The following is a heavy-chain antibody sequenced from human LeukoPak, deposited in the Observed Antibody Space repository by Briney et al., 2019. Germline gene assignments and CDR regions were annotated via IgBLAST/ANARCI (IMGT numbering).Heavy chain of an antibody. CDR1: GGSISSSSYY. Sequence: PSETLSLTCTVSGGSISSSSYYWGWIRQPPGKGLEWIGSIYYSGSTYYNPSLKSRVTISVDTSKNQFSLKLSSVTAADTAVYYCARAGLYYYGSGGLCGFDPWGQGTLVTVSS. D-gene: IGHD3-10*01. CDR3: ARAGLYYYGSGGLCGFDP. V-gene: IGHV4-39*07. CDR2: IYYSGST. J-gene: IGHJ5*02.